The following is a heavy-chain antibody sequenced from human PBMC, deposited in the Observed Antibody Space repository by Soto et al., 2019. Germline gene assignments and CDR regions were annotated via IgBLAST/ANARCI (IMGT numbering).Heavy chain of an antibody. CDR2: IIPILGIA. CDR1: GYTFASYT. D-gene: IGHD3-10*01. CDR3: AMVRGDFAFDI. V-gene: IGHV1-69*02. J-gene: IGHJ3*02. Sequence: SVKVSCKASGYTFASYTSSWVRRAPGQGLEWMGRIIPILGIANYAQKFQGRVTITADKSTSTAYMELSSLRSEDTAVYYCAMVRGDFAFDIWGQGTMVTVSS.